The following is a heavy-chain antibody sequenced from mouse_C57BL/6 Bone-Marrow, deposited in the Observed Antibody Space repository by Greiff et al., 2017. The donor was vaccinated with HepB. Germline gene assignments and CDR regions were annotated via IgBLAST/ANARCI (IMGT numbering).Heavy chain of an antibody. CDR3: ARDADYGSSWFAY. J-gene: IGHJ3*01. V-gene: IGHV7-1*01. D-gene: IGHD1-1*01. CDR1: GFTFSDFY. CDR2: SRNKANDYTT. Sequence: EVKLMDSGGGLVQSGRSLRLSCATSGFTFSDFYMEWVRQAPGKGLEWIAASRNKANDYTTEYSASVKGRFIVSRDTSQSILYLQMNALRAEDTAIYYCARDADYGSSWFAYWGQGTLVTVSA.